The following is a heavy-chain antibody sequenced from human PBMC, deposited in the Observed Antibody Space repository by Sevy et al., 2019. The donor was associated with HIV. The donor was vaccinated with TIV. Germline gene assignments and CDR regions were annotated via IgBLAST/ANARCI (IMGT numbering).Heavy chain of an antibody. CDR3: AGDPPKGRAVAGTGGDY. Sequence: ASVKVSCKASGYTFTGYYMHWVRQAPGQGLEWMGWINPNSGGTNYAQKFQGRVTMTRDTSISTAYMELSRLRSDDTAVYYCAGDPPKGRAVAGTGGDYWGQGTLVTVSS. V-gene: IGHV1-2*02. J-gene: IGHJ4*02. D-gene: IGHD6-19*01. CDR2: INPNSGGT. CDR1: GYTFTGYY.